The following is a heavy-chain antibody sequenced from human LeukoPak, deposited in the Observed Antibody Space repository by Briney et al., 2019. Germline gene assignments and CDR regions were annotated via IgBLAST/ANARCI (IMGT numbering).Heavy chain of an antibody. Sequence: GASVKVSCKVSGYTLTELSMHWVRQAPGKGLEWMGGFDPEDGETIYAQKFQGRVTMTEDTSTDTAYMELSSPRSEDTAVYYCATAPPMVRGVMGDYWGQGTLVTVSS. CDR1: GYTLTELS. D-gene: IGHD3-10*01. CDR2: FDPEDGET. J-gene: IGHJ4*02. CDR3: ATAPPMVRGVMGDY. V-gene: IGHV1-24*01.